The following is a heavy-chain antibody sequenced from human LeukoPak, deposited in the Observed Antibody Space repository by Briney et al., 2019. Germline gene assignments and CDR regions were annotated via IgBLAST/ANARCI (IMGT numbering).Heavy chain of an antibody. Sequence: GGSVRLSCAASGFTFSDYYMSWIRQAPGKGLEWVSYISSSGSTIYYADSVKGRFTISRDNAKNSLYLPMNSLRAEDKAMYYCEREKRGLIASGQEPLVTVSS. CDR1: GFTFSDYY. J-gene: IGHJ5*02. CDR3: EREKRGLIA. D-gene: IGHD6-25*01. V-gene: IGHV3-11*04. CDR2: ISSSGSTI.